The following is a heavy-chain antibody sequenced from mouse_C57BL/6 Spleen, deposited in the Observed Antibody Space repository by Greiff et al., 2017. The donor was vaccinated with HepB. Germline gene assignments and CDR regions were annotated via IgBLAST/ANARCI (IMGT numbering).Heavy chain of an antibody. D-gene: IGHD2-4*01. V-gene: IGHV1-50*01. CDR2: IDPSDSYT. Sequence: VQLQQPGAELVKPGASVKLSCKASGYTFTSYWMQWVKQRPGQGLEWIGEIDPSDSYTNYNQKFKGKATFTVDTSSSTAYMQLSSLTSEDSAVYYCARGRLRRFDYWGQGTTLTVSS. J-gene: IGHJ2*01. CDR1: GYTFTSYW. CDR3: ARGRLRRFDY.